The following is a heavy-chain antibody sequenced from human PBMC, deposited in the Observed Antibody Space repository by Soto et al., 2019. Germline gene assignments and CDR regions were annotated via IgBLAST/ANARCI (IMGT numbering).Heavy chain of an antibody. D-gene: IGHD2-15*01. CDR3: AASAVVAAHY. V-gene: IGHV3-11*01. CDR2: ISGKGNTI. CDR1: AFTFSDYY. Sequence: PGXSLRLSCAASAFTFSDYYIGWIVQAPGKGLEWLSYISGKGNTIYYADSVKGRFTVSRDNAKNLLYLQMNTLRAEDTAVYYCAASAVVAAHYWGQGALVTVSS. J-gene: IGHJ4*02.